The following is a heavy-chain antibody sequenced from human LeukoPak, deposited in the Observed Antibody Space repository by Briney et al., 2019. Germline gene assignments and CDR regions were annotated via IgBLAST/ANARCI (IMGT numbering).Heavy chain of an antibody. V-gene: IGHV3-48*03. J-gene: IGHJ4*02. D-gene: IGHD2-2*01. Sequence: PGGSLRLSCAASGFTFSTSDMHWVRQAPGKGLEWIACISGSGAATYYADSVKGRFTISRDNAKNSLYLQVNSLRDEDTALYYCARRGYCTSTRCYYIDHWGQGTLVTVSS. CDR1: GFTFSTSD. CDR3: ARRGYCTSTRCYYIDH. CDR2: ISGSGAAT.